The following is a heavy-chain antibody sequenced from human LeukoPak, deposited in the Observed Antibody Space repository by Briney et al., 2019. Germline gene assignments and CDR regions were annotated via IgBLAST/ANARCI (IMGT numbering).Heavy chain of an antibody. V-gene: IGHV1-18*01. CDR3: ARDLSSWYYYYYGMDV. CDR2: ISAYNGNT. J-gene: IGHJ6*02. Sequence: ASVKVSCKASGGTFSRYAISWVRQAPGQGLEWMGWISAYNGNTNYAQKLQGRVTMTTDTSTSTAYMELRSLRSDDTAVYYCARDLSSWYYYYYGMDVWGQGTTVTVSS. CDR1: GGTFSRYA. D-gene: IGHD6-13*01.